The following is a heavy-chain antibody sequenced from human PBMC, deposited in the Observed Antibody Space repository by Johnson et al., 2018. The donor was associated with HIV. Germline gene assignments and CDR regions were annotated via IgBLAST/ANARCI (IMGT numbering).Heavy chain of an antibody. J-gene: IGHJ3*02. Sequence: EVQLVESGGGLVQPGGSLRLSCAVSGFTFSNHHMTWVRQAPGKGLEWVANINQDGSDRYYVDSVKGRFTISRDNAQNSLYLQMNSLRAEDTAVYYCGRESTGAGTAFDIWGQGTMVTFSS. CDR3: GRESTGAGTAFDI. D-gene: IGHD2-8*02. CDR1: GFTFSNHH. CDR2: INQDGSDR. V-gene: IGHV3-7*01.